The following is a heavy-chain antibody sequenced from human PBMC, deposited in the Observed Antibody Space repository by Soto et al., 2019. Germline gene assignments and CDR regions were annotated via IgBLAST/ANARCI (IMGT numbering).Heavy chain of an antibody. Sequence: GGSLRLSCAASGFTFDDYAMHWVRQAPGKGLEWVSGISWNSGSIGYADSVKGRFTISRDNAKNSLYLQMNSLRAEDTALYYCAKDCTSTGGPDWYFDLWGRGTLVTVSS. CDR3: AKDCTSTGGPDWYFDL. D-gene: IGHD2-8*01. CDR2: ISWNSGSI. CDR1: GFTFDDYA. J-gene: IGHJ2*01. V-gene: IGHV3-9*01.